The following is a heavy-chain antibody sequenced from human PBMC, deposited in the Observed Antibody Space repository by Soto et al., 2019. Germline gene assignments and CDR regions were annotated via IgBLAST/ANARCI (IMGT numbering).Heavy chain of an antibody. V-gene: IGHV1-69*06. J-gene: IGHJ2*01. CDR2: IIPIFGTA. CDR3: ARSYNYGSYWYFDL. CDR1: GGTFSSYA. D-gene: IGHD3-10*01. Sequence: ASVKVSCKASGGTFSSYAISWVRQAPGQGLEWMGGIIPIFGTANYAQKFQGRVTITADKSTSTAYMELWRLRSDDSAMYYCARSYNYGSYWYFDLWGRGTLVTVSS.